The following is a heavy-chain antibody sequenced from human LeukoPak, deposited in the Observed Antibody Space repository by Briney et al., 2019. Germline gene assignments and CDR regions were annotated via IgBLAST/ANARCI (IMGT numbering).Heavy chain of an antibody. V-gene: IGHV1-69*13. J-gene: IGHJ6*02. D-gene: IGHD6-13*01. CDR2: IIPIFGTA. CDR1: GGTFSSYA. CDR3: ARDKEGSSWISDYYGMDV. Sequence: ASVKVSCKASGGTFSSYAISWERQAPGQGLEWMGGIIPIFGTANYAQKFQGRVTITADESTSTAYMELSSLRSEDTAVYYCARDKEGSSWISDYYGMDVWGQGTTVTVSS.